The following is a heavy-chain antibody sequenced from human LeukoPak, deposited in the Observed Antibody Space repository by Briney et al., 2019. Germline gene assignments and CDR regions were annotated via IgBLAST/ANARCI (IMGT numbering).Heavy chain of an antibody. CDR3: AKDTYSSSWYSDWYFDL. Sequence: GGSLRLSCAASGFTFSSYAMSWVRQAPGKGLEWVSAISGSGGSTYYADSVKGRFTISRDNSKNTLYLQMNSLRAEDTAVYYCAKDTYSSSWYSDWYFDLWGRGNLVTVSS. J-gene: IGHJ2*01. CDR2: ISGSGGST. V-gene: IGHV3-23*01. CDR1: GFTFSSYA. D-gene: IGHD6-13*01.